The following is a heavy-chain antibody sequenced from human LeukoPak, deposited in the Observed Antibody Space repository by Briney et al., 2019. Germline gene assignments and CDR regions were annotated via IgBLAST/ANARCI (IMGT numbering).Heavy chain of an antibody. J-gene: IGHJ4*02. Sequence: ASVKVSCKASGYTFTGYYMHWVRQAPGQGLEWMGWISAYNGNTNYAQKLQGRVTMTTDTSTSTAYMELRSLRSDDTAVYYCAREPIFGVVGTDYWGQGTLVTVSS. V-gene: IGHV1-18*04. CDR3: AREPIFGVVGTDY. CDR1: GYTFTGYY. D-gene: IGHD3-3*01. CDR2: ISAYNGNT.